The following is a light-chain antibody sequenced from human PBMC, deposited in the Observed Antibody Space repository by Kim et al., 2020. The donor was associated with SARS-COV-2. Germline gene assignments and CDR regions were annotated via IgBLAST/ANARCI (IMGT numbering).Light chain of an antibody. Sequence: ASVGDRVTITCRASQSVSSWLNWYQQKPGKAPHLLIYKTSTLQSGVPPRFSGSASGTDFTLTVSSLQPEDFATYYCQQSYNFPRTFGQGTKVDIK. V-gene: IGKV1-39*01. CDR3: QQSYNFPRT. CDR2: KTS. CDR1: QSVSSW. J-gene: IGKJ1*01.